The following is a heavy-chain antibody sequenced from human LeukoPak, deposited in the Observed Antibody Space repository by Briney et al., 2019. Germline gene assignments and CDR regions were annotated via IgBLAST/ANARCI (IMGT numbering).Heavy chain of an antibody. Sequence: PGGSLRLSCAASGFTFSSYWMQWVRQAPGKGLVWVSRIKSDASSTSYADSVKGRFTISRDNAKNTLYLQMNSLRAEDTAVYYCARFEYDSSGYYYLDHWGQGTLVTVSS. CDR2: IKSDASST. J-gene: IGHJ4*02. D-gene: IGHD3-22*01. CDR1: GFTFSSYW. CDR3: ARFEYDSSGYYYLDH. V-gene: IGHV3-74*01.